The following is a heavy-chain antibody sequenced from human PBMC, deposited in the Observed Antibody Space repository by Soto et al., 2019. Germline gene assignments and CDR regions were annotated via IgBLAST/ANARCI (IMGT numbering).Heavy chain of an antibody. Sequence: QVQLQESGPGLVKPSETLSLTCTVSGGSISSYYWSWIRQPPGKGLEWIGSIYYSGSTNYNPSLMSRVTISVDTSKNQFSLKLSSVTAADTAVYYCARSVSYSSSWRPPAFDYWGQGTLVTVSS. CDR3: ARSVSYSSSWRPPAFDY. CDR1: GGSISSYY. V-gene: IGHV4-59*08. J-gene: IGHJ4*02. CDR2: IYYSGST. D-gene: IGHD6-13*01.